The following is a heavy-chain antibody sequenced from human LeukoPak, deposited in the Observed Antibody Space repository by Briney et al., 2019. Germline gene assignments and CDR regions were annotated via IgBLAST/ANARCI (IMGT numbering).Heavy chain of an antibody. Sequence: GGSLRLSCAASGFRFSTYGMHWVRQAPGKGLKWVAFIRNDGSDKYYADSVQGRFIISRDNSKNTLFLQMNSLRDEDTAVYYCARGNSSSWYENNWFDPWGQGTLVTVSS. CDR3: ARGNSSSWYENNWFDP. V-gene: IGHV3-30*02. CDR2: IRNDGSDK. D-gene: IGHD6-13*01. J-gene: IGHJ5*02. CDR1: GFRFSTYG.